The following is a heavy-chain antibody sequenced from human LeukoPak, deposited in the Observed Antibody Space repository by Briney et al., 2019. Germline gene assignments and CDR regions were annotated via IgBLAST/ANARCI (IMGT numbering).Heavy chain of an antibody. D-gene: IGHD5-18*01. Sequence: GGSLRPSCAASRFTFSDYAMTWVPHAPAKGLEWVYTISGSGSTTFYADSVKGRFTISRDNSKNTLYLQMNSLRAEDTALYYCAKGRYSYADTSHWFDPWGQGTLVTVSS. V-gene: IGHV3-23*01. CDR1: RFTFSDYA. J-gene: IGHJ5*02. CDR3: AKGRYSYADTSHWFDP. CDR2: ISGSGSTT.